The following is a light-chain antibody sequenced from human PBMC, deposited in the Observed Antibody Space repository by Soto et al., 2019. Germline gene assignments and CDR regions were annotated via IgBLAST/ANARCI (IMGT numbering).Light chain of an antibody. J-gene: IGKJ1*01. Sequence: DIQMNHSPSALSAYEEDRVIITCRASQSISNHLNWYQQKPGKAPKLLIYKASTLKSGVPSRFSGSGSGTEFTLTISSLQPDDFATYYCQHYNSYSEAFGQ. CDR2: KAS. CDR1: QSISNH. CDR3: QHYNSYSEA. V-gene: IGKV1-5*03.